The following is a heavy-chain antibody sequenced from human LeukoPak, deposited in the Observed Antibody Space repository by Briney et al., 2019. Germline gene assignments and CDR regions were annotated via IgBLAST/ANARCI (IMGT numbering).Heavy chain of an antibody. Sequence: GGSLRLSCAASGFTVSSNYMSWVRQAPGEGLGRVSVIYNDGRPYYADSVKGRFTTSRHSSKNTLFPQMNSLRTEDTAVYYCARVPLHPTISNLDYWGQGTLVTVSS. D-gene: IGHD1-14*01. CDR1: GFTVSSNY. CDR3: ARVPLHPTISNLDY. J-gene: IGHJ4*02. CDR2: IYNDGRP. V-gene: IGHV3-53*04.